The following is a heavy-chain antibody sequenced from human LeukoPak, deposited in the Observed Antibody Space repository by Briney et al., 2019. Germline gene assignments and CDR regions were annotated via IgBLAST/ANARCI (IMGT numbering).Heavy chain of an antibody. J-gene: IGHJ4*02. CDR3: AKDSHYSDSSGYYLFDY. CDR2: ISYDGSNK. CDR1: GFTFSSYG. V-gene: IGHV3-30*18. D-gene: IGHD3-22*01. Sequence: PGGSLRLSCAASGFTFSSYGMHWVRQAPGKGLEWVAVISYDGSNKYYADSVKGRFTISRDNSKNTLYLQMNSLRAEDTAVYYCAKDSHYSDSSGYYLFDYWGQGTLVSVSS.